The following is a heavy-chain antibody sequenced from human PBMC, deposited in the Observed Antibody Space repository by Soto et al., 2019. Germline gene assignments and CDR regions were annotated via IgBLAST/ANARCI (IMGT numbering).Heavy chain of an antibody. J-gene: IGHJ3*02. CDR3: AKDNYDSSGYYYRDAFDI. V-gene: IGHV3-23*01. CDR2: ISGSGGST. CDR1: GFTFSSYA. D-gene: IGHD3-22*01. Sequence: GGSLRLSCAASGFTFSSYAMSWVRQAPGKGLEWVSAISGSGGSTYYADSVKGRFTISRDNSKNTLYLQMNSMRAEDTAVYYCAKDNYDSSGYYYRDAFDIWGQGTMVTVSS.